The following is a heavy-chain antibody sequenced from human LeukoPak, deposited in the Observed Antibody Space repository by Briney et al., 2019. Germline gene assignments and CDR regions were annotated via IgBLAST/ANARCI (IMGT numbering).Heavy chain of an antibody. V-gene: IGHV1-69*05. CDR1: GGTFSSYA. CDR3: ARVCGDGYNSDYFDY. J-gene: IGHJ4*02. Sequence: GASVKVSCKASGGTFSSYAISLVRQAPGQGLECMGRIIPIFGTANYAQKFQGRVTITTDESTSTAYMELSSLRSEDTAVYYCARVCGDGYNSDYFDYWGQGTLVTVSS. CDR2: IIPIFGTA. D-gene: IGHD5-24*01.